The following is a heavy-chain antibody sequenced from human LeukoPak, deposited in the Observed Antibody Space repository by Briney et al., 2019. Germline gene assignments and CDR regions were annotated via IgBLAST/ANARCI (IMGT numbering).Heavy chain of an antibody. CDR3: ARGPIRQLVRVILWDY. Sequence: SETLSLTCAVYGGSFSGYYWSWIRQTPGKGLEWIREINHSGSTNYNPSLKSRVTISVDTSKNQFSLKLSSVTAADTAVYYCARGPIRQLVRVILWDYWGQGTLVTVSS. D-gene: IGHD6-6*01. CDR1: GGSFSGYY. CDR2: INHSGST. J-gene: IGHJ4*02. V-gene: IGHV4-34*01.